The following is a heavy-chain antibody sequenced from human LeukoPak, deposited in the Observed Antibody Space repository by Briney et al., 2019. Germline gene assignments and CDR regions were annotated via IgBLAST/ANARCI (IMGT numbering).Heavy chain of an antibody. Sequence: GGSLRLSCAASGFTFSSSAMSWVRQATGKGLEWVSAISNNGGYTYYADSVQGRFTISRDNSKSTLCLQMNSLRAEDTAVYYCAKQLEYCSDGSCYFPYWGQGTLVTVSS. CDR1: GFTFSSSA. V-gene: IGHV3-23*01. J-gene: IGHJ4*02. D-gene: IGHD2-15*01. CDR2: ISNNGGYT. CDR3: AKQLEYCSDGSCYFPY.